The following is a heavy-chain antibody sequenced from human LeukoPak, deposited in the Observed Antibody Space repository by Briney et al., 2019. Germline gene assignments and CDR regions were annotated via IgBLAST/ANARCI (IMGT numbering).Heavy chain of an antibody. CDR2: ISAYNGNT. D-gene: IGHD6-13*01. J-gene: IGHJ5*02. Sequence: ASVKVSCKASGYTFTSYGISWVRQAPGQGLEWMGWISAYNGNTNYAQKLQGRVTMTTDTSTSTAYMELRSLRSDNTAVYYCARIAPRAYSSSWYGYWFDPWGQGTLVTVSS. CDR1: GYTFTSYG. V-gene: IGHV1-18*01. CDR3: ARIAPRAYSSSWYGYWFDP.